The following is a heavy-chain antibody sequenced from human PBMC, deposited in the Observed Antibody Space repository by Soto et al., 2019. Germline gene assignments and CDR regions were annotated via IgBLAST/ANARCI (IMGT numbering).Heavy chain of an antibody. J-gene: IGHJ4*02. CDR3: ARGYDILTGPLDY. V-gene: IGHV4-34*01. CDR1: GGSLSGYF. Sequence: PSETLSLTCAVYGGSLSGYFWGWIRQPPGKGLEWIGIIYYSGSTYYNPSLKSRVTISVDTSKSQFSLNLNSVTAADTAVYYCARGYDILTGPLDYWGPGTLVTVSS. CDR2: IYYSGST. D-gene: IGHD3-9*01.